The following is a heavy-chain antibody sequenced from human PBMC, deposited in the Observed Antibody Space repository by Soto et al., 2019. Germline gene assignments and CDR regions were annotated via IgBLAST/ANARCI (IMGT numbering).Heavy chain of an antibody. CDR3: ARDLMGRQQLVPNYYHYGMDV. D-gene: IGHD6-13*01. CDR2: INPNSGGT. V-gene: IGHV1-2*04. CDR1: GYTFTGYY. J-gene: IGHJ6*02. Sequence: ASVKVSCKASGYTFTGYYMHWVRQAPGQGLEWMGWINPNSGGTNYAQKFQGWVTMTRDTSISTAYMELSRLRSDDTAVYYCARDLMGRQQLVPNYYHYGMDVWGQGTTVPVSS.